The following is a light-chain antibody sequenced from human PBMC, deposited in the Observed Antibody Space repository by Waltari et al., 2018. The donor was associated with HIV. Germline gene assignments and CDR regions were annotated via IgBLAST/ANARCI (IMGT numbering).Light chain of an antibody. CDR2: GAS. J-gene: IGKJ3*01. CDR1: QSVSSN. CDR3: QQYNNWPSFT. V-gene: IGKV3-15*01. Sequence: IVMTQSPATLSVSPAERATLPCRASQSVSSNLSWYQQKPGQAPSLLIYGASTRATGIPARFSGSGSGTEFTLTISSLQSEDFAVYYCQQYNNWPSFTFGPGTKVDIK.